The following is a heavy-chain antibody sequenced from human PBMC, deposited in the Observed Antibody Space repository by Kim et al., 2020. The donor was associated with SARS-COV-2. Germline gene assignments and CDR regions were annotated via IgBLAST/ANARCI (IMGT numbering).Heavy chain of an antibody. V-gene: IGHV1-2*02. Sequence: YAQAFQGRVTVTGDTSISTAYLGLRRLRSDDTAVYYCARERISVTDHFDYWGQGTLVTVSS. CDR3: ARERISVTDHFDY. J-gene: IGHJ4*02. D-gene: IGHD6-19*01.